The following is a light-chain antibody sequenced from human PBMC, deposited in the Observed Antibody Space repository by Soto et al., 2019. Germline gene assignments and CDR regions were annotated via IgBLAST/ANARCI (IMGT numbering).Light chain of an antibody. CDR3: AAWDDSLSGRV. J-gene: IGLJ3*02. CDR1: SSNIGSNY. V-gene: IGLV1-47*01. CDR2: RNN. Sequence: QSVLTQPPSASGTPGLRVTISCSGSSSNIGSNYVYWYQQLPGAAPKLLIYRNNQRPSGVPDRFSGSKSDTSASLAISGLRSDDEADYYCAAWDDSLSGRVFGGGTQLTVL.